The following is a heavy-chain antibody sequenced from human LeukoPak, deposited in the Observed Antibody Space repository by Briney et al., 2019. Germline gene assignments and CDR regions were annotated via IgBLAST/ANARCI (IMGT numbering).Heavy chain of an antibody. CDR3: ARWTGGYYYYYMDV. V-gene: IGHV3-53*01. J-gene: IGHJ6*03. CDR2: IYSGGST. D-gene: IGHD3/OR15-3a*01. Sequence: GGSLRLSCAASGFTVSSNYMSWVRQAPGKGLEWVSVIYSGGSTYYADSVKGRFTISRDNSKNTLYLQMNSLRVEDTAVYYCARWTGGYYYYYMDVWGKGTTVTISS. CDR1: GFTVSSNY.